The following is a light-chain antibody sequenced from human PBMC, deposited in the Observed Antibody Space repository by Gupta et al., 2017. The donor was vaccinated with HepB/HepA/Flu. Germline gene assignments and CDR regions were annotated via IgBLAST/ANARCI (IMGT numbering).Light chain of an antibody. CDR3: QQYYSYPQT. CDR1: QGISSY. Sequence: IRITQSPSSFSASTGERVTITCRASQGISSYLAWYQQKPGKAPKLLIYAASTLQSGVPSRFRGSGSETDFTLTISCLLSEDFATYYSQQYYSYPQTFGQGTKVEIK. CDR2: AAS. J-gene: IGKJ1*01. V-gene: IGKV1-8*01.